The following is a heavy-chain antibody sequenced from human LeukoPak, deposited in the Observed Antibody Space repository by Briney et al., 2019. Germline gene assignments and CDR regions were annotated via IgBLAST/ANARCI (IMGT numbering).Heavy chain of an antibody. D-gene: IGHD5-18*01. CDR2: INTNTGNP. CDR1: GYTLTSYA. CDR3: ARGEVQLWLSNYAFDI. J-gene: IGHJ3*02. Sequence: ASVKVSCKASGYTLTSYAMNWVRQAPGQGLEWMGWINTNTGNPMYAQGFTGRFVFSLDTSVSTAYLQISSLKAEDTAVYYCARGEVQLWLSNYAFDIWGQGTMVTVSS. V-gene: IGHV7-4-1*02.